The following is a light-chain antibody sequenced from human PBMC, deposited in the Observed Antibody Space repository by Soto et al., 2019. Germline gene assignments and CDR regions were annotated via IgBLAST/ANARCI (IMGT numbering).Light chain of an antibody. CDR2: AAS. CDR1: QGIRNY. Sequence: DLQMTQSPSSLSTSIGDRVTITCRASQGIRNYLAWYQQKPGQVPKLLISAASFLQSGVPSRFSGSGSGTDFTLTISSLQPEDVATYYCQKYNSAPWTFGQGTKVEIK. V-gene: IGKV1-27*01. CDR3: QKYNSAPWT. J-gene: IGKJ1*01.